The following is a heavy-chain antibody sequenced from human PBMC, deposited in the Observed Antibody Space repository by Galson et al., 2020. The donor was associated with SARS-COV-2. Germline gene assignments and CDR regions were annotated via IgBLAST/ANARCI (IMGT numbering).Heavy chain of an antibody. J-gene: IGHJ4*02. D-gene: IGHD3-22*01. CDR1: GVSISSYY. Sequence: SETLSLTCTVSGVSISSYYWSWIRQPPGKGLEWIGYIHYSGSTNYNPSLKSRVTISVDTSKNQFSLKLSSVTAADTAVYYCARESYDSSGYYLAYFDYWGQGTLVTVSS. V-gene: IGHV4-59*01. CDR3: ARESYDSSGYYLAYFDY. CDR2: IHYSGST.